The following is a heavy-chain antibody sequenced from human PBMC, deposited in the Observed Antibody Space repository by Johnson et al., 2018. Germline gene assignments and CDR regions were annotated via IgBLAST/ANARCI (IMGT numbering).Heavy chain of an antibody. Sequence: VQLVQSGGGLVQPGRSLRLSCAASGFTFDDYAMHWVRQGPGKGLEWVSGISWNSGSIGYADSVKGRFTISRDHAKNTLYLQMNSLRAEDTALYYCAKDKAVGDYYYYGMDVWGQGTTVTVSS. D-gene: IGHD1-26*01. J-gene: IGHJ6*02. V-gene: IGHV3-9*01. CDR1: GFTFDDYA. CDR3: AKDKAVGDYYYYGMDV. CDR2: ISWNSGSI.